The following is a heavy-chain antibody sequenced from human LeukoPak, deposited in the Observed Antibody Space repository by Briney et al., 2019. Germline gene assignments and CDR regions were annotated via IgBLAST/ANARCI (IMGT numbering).Heavy chain of an antibody. CDR2: FDPEDGET. V-gene: IGHV1-24*01. Sequence: ASVKVSCKVSGYTLTELSMHWVRQAPGKGLEWMGGFDPEDGETIYAQKFQGRVTMTEDTSTDTAYMELNSLRSEDTAVYYCARDRGYSYGYHFDYWGQGTLVTVSS. J-gene: IGHJ4*02. CDR1: GYTLTELS. D-gene: IGHD5-18*01. CDR3: ARDRGYSYGYHFDY.